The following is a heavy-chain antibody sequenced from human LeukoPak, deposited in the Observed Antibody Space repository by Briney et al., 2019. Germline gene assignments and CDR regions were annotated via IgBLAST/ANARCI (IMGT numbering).Heavy chain of an antibody. Sequence: GGSLRLSCAASGVTFSNNWMSWVRQVPGKGLEWVAHIKQDGSETYYVDSVKGRFTISRDNAKNSLYLQMDSLRAEDTAVYYCAYSYGCAFDIWGQGTMVIVSA. CDR3: AYSYGCAFDI. D-gene: IGHD5-18*01. CDR2: IKQDGSET. J-gene: IGHJ3*02. CDR1: GVTFSNNW. V-gene: IGHV3-7*03.